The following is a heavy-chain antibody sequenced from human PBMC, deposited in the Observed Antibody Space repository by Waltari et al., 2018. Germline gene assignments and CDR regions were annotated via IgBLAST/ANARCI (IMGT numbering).Heavy chain of an antibody. J-gene: IGHJ4*02. Sequence: QVQLEESGPGLVNPSQTLPLTCSVSGGSIISGDYYWTWIRQSPRKGLEWIGHIYYYGTTSYNPSLMGRTSISLDTSKNHFSLKLSSVAAADAALYYCARSVYGDYGGRFFDYWGQGILVTVSS. CDR1: GGSIISGDYY. V-gene: IGHV4-30-4*08. CDR2: IYYYGTT. D-gene: IGHD4-17*01. CDR3: ARSVYGDYGGRFFDY.